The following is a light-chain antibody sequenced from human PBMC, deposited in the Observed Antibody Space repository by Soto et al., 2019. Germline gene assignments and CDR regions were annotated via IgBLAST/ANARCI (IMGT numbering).Light chain of an antibody. J-gene: IGKJ1*01. CDR2: GAS. Sequence: DIQMTQSPSSLSASVGDRVTITCRASQHIGTFLNWYQQKPGKAPKLLIYGASTLAGGVPSAFSGSGSGTNFTLTIGGLRPEDFSLYHCQQSYNTPWTFGQGTEVEV. V-gene: IGKV1-39*01. CDR3: QQSYNTPWT. CDR1: QHIGTF.